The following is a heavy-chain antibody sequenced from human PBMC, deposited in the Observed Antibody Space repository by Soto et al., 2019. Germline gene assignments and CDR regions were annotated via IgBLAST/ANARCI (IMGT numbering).Heavy chain of an antibody. CDR1: GGSISSGGYY. Sequence: SETLSLTCTVSGGSISSGGYYWSWIRQHPGKGLEWIGYIYYSGSTYYNPSLKGRVTISVDTSNNQFSLKLSSVTAADTAVYYCARGATMVGVDTPPSHHWFDPWGQGTLVTVS. V-gene: IGHV4-31*03. CDR2: IYYSGST. CDR3: ARGATMVGVDTPPSHHWFDP. J-gene: IGHJ5*02. D-gene: IGHD3-3*01.